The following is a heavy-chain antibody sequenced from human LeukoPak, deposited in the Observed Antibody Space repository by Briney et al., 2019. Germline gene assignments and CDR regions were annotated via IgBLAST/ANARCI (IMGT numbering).Heavy chain of an antibody. J-gene: IGHJ5*02. CDR1: GFTFSSYW. Sequence: GGSLRLSCAASGFTFSSYWMHWVRQALGKGLVWVSCISFDGSDATYADSVKGRFTISRDNAKNTLHLQMDSLTVEDTAVYYCAVSNWMDPWGQGTLVTVSS. V-gene: IGHV3-74*01. CDR3: AVSNWMDP. CDR2: ISFDGSDA.